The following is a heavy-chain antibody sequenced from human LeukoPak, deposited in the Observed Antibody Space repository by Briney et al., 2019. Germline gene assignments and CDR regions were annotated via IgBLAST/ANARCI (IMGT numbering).Heavy chain of an antibody. CDR3: ARSNRFGDQRGEFDP. CDR1: GYTFTGYY. J-gene: IGHJ5*02. Sequence: VASVKVSCKASGYTFTGYYMHWVRQAPGQGLEWMGWINPNSGGTNYAQKFQGRVTMTRDTSISTAYMELSRLRSDDTAVYYCARSNRFGDQRGEFDPWGQGTLVTVSS. V-gene: IGHV1-2*02. CDR2: INPNSGGT. D-gene: IGHD3-10*01.